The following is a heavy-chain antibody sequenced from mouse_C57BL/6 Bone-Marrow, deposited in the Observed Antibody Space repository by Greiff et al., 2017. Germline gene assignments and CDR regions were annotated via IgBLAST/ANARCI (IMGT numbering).Heavy chain of an antibody. CDR3: ASNGLLLWYLAWFAY. CDR1: GFTFSDYG. J-gene: IGHJ3*01. V-gene: IGHV5-17*01. CDR2: ISSGSSTI. D-gene: IGHD2-1*01. Sequence: EVLLVESGGGLVKPGGSLKLSCAASGFTFSDYGMHWVRQAPEKGLEWVAYISSGSSTIYYADTVKGRFTISRDNAKNTLFLQMTSLRSEDTAMYYCASNGLLLWYLAWFAYWGQGTLVTVSA.